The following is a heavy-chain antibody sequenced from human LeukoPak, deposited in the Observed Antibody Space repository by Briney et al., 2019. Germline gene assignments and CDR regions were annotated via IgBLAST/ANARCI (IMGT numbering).Heavy chain of an antibody. J-gene: IGHJ4*02. CDR3: ARGSVAFDY. CDR1: GGSFSGYY. V-gene: IGHV4-34*01. CDR2: INHSGST. D-gene: IGHD5/OR15-5a*01. Sequence: NPSETLSLTCAVYGGSFSGYYWIWIRQPPGKGLEWIGEINHSGSTNYNPSLKSRVTISVDTSKNQFSLKLSSVTAADTAVYYCARGSVAFDYWGQGTLVTVSS.